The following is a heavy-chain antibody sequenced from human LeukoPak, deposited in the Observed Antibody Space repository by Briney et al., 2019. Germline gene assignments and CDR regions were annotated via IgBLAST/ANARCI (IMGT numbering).Heavy chain of an antibody. Sequence: SETLSLTCTVTGGSVSSGSYYWSWIRQPPGKGLEWIGYIHYSGSTNYNPSPMSRVTISVDTSKNQFSLRLNSVTAADTAVYYCARYYYGSGSYSDYWGQGTLVTVSS. D-gene: IGHD3-10*01. CDR3: ARYYYGSGSYSDY. CDR2: IHYSGST. CDR1: GGSVSSGSYY. J-gene: IGHJ4*02. V-gene: IGHV4-61*01.